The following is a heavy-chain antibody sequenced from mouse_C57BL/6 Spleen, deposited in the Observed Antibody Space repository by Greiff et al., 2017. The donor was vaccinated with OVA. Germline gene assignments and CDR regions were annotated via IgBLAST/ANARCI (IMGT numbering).Heavy chain of an antibody. Sequence: QVHVKQPGAELVRPGTSVKLSCKASGYTFTSYWMHWVKQRPGQGLEWIGVIDPSDSYTNYNQKFKGKATLTVDTSSSTAYMQLSSLTSEDSAVYYCARTGAPYYFDYWGQGTTLTVSS. CDR1: GYTFTSYW. V-gene: IGHV1-59*01. CDR3: ARTGAPYYFDY. CDR2: IDPSDSYT. J-gene: IGHJ2*01.